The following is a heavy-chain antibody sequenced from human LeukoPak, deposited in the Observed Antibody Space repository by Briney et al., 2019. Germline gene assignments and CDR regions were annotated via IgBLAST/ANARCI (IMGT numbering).Heavy chain of an antibody. J-gene: IGHJ3*02. CDR3: ARDRLGNHGSGRNGVNSLDI. CDR2: ISYDGNHK. Sequence: PGGSLRLSCAASGFTFSAYALHWVRQAPGKGLEWVAVISYDGNHKFYADSVKGRFTISRDNSENTLDVQMNSLRAEDTAVYYCARDRLGNHGSGRNGVNSLDIWGQGTMVTVSS. V-gene: IGHV3-30-3*01. D-gene: IGHD3-10*01. CDR1: GFTFSAYA.